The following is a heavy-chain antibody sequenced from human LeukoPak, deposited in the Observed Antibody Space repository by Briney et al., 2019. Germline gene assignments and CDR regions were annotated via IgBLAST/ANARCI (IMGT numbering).Heavy chain of an antibody. J-gene: IGHJ4*02. V-gene: IGHV4-59*01. CDR1: GGSISTYY. CDR2: IYYSGNT. Sequence: SETLSLTCTVSGGSISTYYWSWIRQPPGKGLEWIGYIYYSGNTNYSPSLKSRVTISVDTSKNQFSLKLSSVTAADTAVYYCARVFRGGGGGWPDYWGQGTLVTVSS. D-gene: IGHD6-19*01. CDR3: ARVFRGGGGGWPDY.